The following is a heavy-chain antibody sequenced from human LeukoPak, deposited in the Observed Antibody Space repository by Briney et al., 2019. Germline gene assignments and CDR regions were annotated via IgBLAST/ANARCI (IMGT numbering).Heavy chain of an antibody. Sequence: PGGSLRLSCAASGFTFSTYNMNWVRQAPGKGLEWVSSINRSSDYIYYADTVKGRFTISRDNAKNSLYLQMKSLRAEDAAVYYCARGKTSQNIVTRKTYNWFDPWGQGTLVTVSS. CDR2: INRSSDYI. D-gene: IGHD2/OR15-2a*01. CDR3: ARGKTSQNIVTRKTYNWFDP. J-gene: IGHJ5*02. V-gene: IGHV3-21*01. CDR1: GFTFSTYN.